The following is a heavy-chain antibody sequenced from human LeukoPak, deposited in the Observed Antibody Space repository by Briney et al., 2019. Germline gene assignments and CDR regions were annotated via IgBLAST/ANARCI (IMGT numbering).Heavy chain of an antibody. CDR2: ISGSAYST. J-gene: IGHJ3*02. CDR1: GFTFNTYA. CDR3: AKDSGNWGTAFDI. D-gene: IGHD7-27*01. Sequence: SGGSLRLSCAASGFTFNTYAMSWVRQAPGKGLEWVSAISGSAYSTYYADSVKGRFTISRDNSKNTLYLQMNSLRAEDTAIYYRAKDSGNWGTAFDIWGQGTVVTVSS. V-gene: IGHV3-23*01.